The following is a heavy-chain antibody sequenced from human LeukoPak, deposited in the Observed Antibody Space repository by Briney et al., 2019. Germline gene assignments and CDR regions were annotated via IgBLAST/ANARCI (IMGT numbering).Heavy chain of an antibody. Sequence: KPSETLSLTCAVYGGSFSGCYWSWIRHPPGKGLYWIGEINHSGSTNYNPSLKSRVTISVDTSKNQFSLKLSSVTAADTAVYYCASRRRDGYNSPPDYWGQGTLVTVSS. D-gene: IGHD5-24*01. CDR2: INHSGST. J-gene: IGHJ4*02. CDR1: GGSFSGCY. V-gene: IGHV4-34*01. CDR3: ASRRRDGYNSPPDY.